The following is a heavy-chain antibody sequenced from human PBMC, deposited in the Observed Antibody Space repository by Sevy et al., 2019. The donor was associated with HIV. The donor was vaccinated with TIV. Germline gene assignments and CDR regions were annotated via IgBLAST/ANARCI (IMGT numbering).Heavy chain of an antibody. J-gene: IGHJ4*02. CDR2: ISTYNGDT. CDR1: GHTLSRHA. V-gene: IGHV1-18*04. CDR3: ARLTASSAHDS. D-gene: IGHD2-21*02. Sequence: ASVKVSCETFGHTLSRHAISWVRQAPGRGLEWMGWISTYNGDTIYAQNFQGRVTMTTDTSTRTAYMELRSLRSDDTAVYFCARLTASSAHDSWGQGTLVTVS.